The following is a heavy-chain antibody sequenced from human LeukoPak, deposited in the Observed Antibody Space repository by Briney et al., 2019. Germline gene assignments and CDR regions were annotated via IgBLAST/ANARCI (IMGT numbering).Heavy chain of an antibody. D-gene: IGHD4-11*01. Sequence: GGSLRLSCAASGFTFSHHGMHWVRQAPGKGLEWVAVIRSDGSNRFYAGPVKGRFTISRDNSRNTVFLQMNSLRAEDTAMYYCARDAQRGFDYSNSLRYWGHGTLVTASS. J-gene: IGHJ4*01. CDR3: ARDAQRGFDYSNSLRY. CDR1: GFTFSHHG. CDR2: IRSDGSNR. V-gene: IGHV3-33*01.